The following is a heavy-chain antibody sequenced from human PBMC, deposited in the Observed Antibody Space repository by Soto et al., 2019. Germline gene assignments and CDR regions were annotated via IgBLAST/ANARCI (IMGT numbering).Heavy chain of an antibody. CDR2: IYWNDDK. J-gene: IGHJ5*02. Sequence: SGPTLVNPTQTLTLTCIFSGFSLRTSGVGVGWIRQPPGKALEWLGFIYWNDDKRYSPSLKSRLTITKDTSKNQVVLTMTNMDPVDTATYYPAKSGSSGWYGWFDPWGQGTLVTVSS. CDR1: GFSLRTSGVG. D-gene: IGHD6-19*01. V-gene: IGHV2-5*01. CDR3: AKSGSSGWYGWFDP.